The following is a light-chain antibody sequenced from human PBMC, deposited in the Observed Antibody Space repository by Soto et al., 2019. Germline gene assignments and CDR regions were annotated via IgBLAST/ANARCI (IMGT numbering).Light chain of an antibody. CDR2: EVS. Sequence: QSVLTQPASVSGSPGQSITISCTGTSSDVGGYNYVSWYQQHPGKAPKLMIYEVSNRPSGVSNRFSGSKSGNTASLTISGLQAEDEADYYCSSYTISSTPVFGGGTKLTVL. J-gene: IGLJ2*01. V-gene: IGLV2-14*01. CDR3: SSYTISSTPV. CDR1: SSDVGGYNY.